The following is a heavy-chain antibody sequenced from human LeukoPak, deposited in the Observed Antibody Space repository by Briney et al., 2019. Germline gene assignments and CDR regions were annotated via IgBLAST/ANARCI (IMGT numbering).Heavy chain of an antibody. CDR2: VNPNSGGT. D-gene: IGHD3-10*01. Sequence: GASVTVSCKASGYTFTGYYMHWVRQAPGQGLEWVGWVNPNSGGTKHAQKFQGRVTMTRDTSISTAYMELSRLRSDDTAVYYCARELLVRGVSFDYWGQGTLVTVSS. J-gene: IGHJ4*02. V-gene: IGHV1-2*02. CDR3: ARELLVRGVSFDY. CDR1: GYTFTGYY.